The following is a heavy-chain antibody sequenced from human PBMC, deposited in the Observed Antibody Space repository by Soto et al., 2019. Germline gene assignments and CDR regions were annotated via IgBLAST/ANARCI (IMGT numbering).Heavy chain of an antibody. D-gene: IGHD6-19*01. Sequence: GGSLRLSCAASGFTFSSYAMSWVRQAPGKGLEWVAVVTHNGKNTYYADSVKGRFTISRDSSKNTVSLEMTSLRAEDTAVYYCAKGGRQWLVTSDFNYWGQGALVTVSS. CDR1: GFTFSSYA. CDR2: VTHNGKNT. CDR3: AKGGRQWLVTSDFNY. J-gene: IGHJ4*02. V-gene: IGHV3-30*18.